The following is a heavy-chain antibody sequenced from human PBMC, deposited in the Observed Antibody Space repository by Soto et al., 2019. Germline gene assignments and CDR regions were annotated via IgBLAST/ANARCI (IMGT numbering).Heavy chain of an antibody. CDR1: GYSFTSYW. Sequence: GESLKISCKGSGYSFTSYWIGWVRQMPGKGLEWMGIIYPGDSDTRYSPSFQGQVTISADKSISTAYLQWSSLKASDTAMYYCARLNPGYSSSWYRGWFDPWGQGTQVTVSS. CDR3: ARLNPGYSSSWYRGWFDP. D-gene: IGHD6-13*01. CDR2: IYPGDSDT. V-gene: IGHV5-51*01. J-gene: IGHJ5*02.